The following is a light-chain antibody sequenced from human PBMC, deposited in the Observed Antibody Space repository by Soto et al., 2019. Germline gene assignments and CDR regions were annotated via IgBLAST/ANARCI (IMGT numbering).Light chain of an antibody. CDR3: SSYTSSSTVV. Sequence: QTVVTQEPSFSVSPGGTVTLTCGLSSDSVSASHFPSWYQQTPGQAPRTLIYNTNTRSSGVLDRFSGSKSGNTASLTISGLQAEDEADYYCSSYTSSSTVVFGGGTKLTVL. V-gene: IGLV8-61*01. CDR2: NTN. J-gene: IGLJ2*01. CDR1: SDSVSASHF.